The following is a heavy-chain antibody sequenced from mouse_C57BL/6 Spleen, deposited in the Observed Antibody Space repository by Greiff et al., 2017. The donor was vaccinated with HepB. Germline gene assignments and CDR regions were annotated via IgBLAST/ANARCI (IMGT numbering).Heavy chain of an antibody. D-gene: IGHD3-3*01. J-gene: IGHJ4*01. Sequence: DVQLQESGGGLVQPGGSLSLSCAASGFTFTDYYMSWVRQPPGKALEWLGFIRNKANGYTTEYSASVKGRFTISRDNSQSILYLQMNALRAEDSATYYCARYGGTLYAMDYWGQGTSVTVSS. CDR1: GFTFTDYY. CDR3: ARYGGTLYAMDY. V-gene: IGHV7-3*01. CDR2: IRNKANGYTT.